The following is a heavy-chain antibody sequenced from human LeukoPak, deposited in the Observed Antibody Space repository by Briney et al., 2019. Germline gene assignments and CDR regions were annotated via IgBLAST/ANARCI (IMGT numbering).Heavy chain of an antibody. Sequence: ASETLSLTCTVSGGSISSYYWSWIRQPPGKGLEWIGYIYYSGSTNYNPSLKSRVTISVDTSKNQFSLKLSSVTAADTAVYYCARATWLPVGLYYYDSSGYYYYFDSWGQGTLVTVSS. D-gene: IGHD3-22*01. J-gene: IGHJ4*02. CDR2: IYYSGST. CDR3: ARATWLPVGLYYYDSSGYYYYFDS. CDR1: GGSISSYY. V-gene: IGHV4-59*01.